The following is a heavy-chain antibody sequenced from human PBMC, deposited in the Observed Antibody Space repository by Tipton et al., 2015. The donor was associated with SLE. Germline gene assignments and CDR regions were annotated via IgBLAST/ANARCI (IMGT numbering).Heavy chain of an antibody. CDR3: ASPTYYDILTGYPPRSAFDI. Sequence: SLRLSCAASGFTFSSYAMSWVRQAPGKGLEWVSAISGSGGSTYYADSVKGRFTISRDNSKNTLYLQMNSLRAEDTAVYYCASPTYYDILTGYPPRSAFDIWSQGTMVTVSS. D-gene: IGHD3-9*01. CDR2: ISGSGGST. CDR1: GFTFSSYA. J-gene: IGHJ3*02. V-gene: IGHV3-23*01.